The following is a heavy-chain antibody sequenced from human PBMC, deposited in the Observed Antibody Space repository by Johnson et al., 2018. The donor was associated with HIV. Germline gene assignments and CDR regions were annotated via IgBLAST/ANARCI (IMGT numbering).Heavy chain of an antibody. CDR1: GFTFGGEW. J-gene: IGHJ3*02. D-gene: IGHD1-7*01. CDR3: TTGTGTTTLYAFDI. Sequence: EVQLVESGGGLVQPGGSLRLSCVASGFTFGGEWMHWVRQAPGQGLVWVSRIKTDGSNTAYADSLRGRFTISGDNAKTTLYLQMNSLRAEDTAVYYCTTGTGTTTLYAFDIWGQGTMVTVSS. V-gene: IGHV3-74*01. CDR2: IKTDGSNT.